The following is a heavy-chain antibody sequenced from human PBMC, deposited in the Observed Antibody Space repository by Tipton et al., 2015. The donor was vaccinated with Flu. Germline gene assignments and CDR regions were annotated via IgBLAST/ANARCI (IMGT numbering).Heavy chain of an antibody. CDR2: ISHTGT. CDR3: ARVLPGVESWFDP. D-gene: IGHD3-3*01. J-gene: IGHJ5*02. V-gene: IGHV4-30-2*01. CDR1: GAPVRGGIYS. Sequence: TLSLTCAVSGAPVRGGIYSWNWIRQPPGKGLEWIGSISHTGTYYKPSLRTRAAISADRSKNQFSLELTSVTAADTAVYYCARVLPGVESWFDPWGQGTLVTVSS.